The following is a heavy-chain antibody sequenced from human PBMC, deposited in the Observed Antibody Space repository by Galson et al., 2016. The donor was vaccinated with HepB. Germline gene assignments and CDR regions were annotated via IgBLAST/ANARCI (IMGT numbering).Heavy chain of an antibody. CDR3: ARDLSPTSSWYGGIGY. CDR1: GYTFDSYA. V-gene: IGHV3-23*01. D-gene: IGHD6-13*01. CDR2: ISTSGGTT. Sequence: SLRLSCAASGYTFDSYAMSWARQAPGQGLEWVSGISTSGGTTYYADSVKGRFTISRDIPKSALYLQMDGLRVEDTAVYYCARDLSPTSSWYGGIGYWGQGTLVTASS. J-gene: IGHJ4*02.